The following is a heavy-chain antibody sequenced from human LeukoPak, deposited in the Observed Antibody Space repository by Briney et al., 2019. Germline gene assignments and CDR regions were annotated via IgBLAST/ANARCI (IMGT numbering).Heavy chain of an antibody. V-gene: IGHV3-20*04. Sequence: GGSLRLSCTASGFAFDEHGMSGVLQVPGKGLEWVSGINWSGGSTGYADPLRGRVTISRDNAKNSLYLQMDSLRAEDTALYYCARAPITSPFYFDSWGQGTLVTVSS. CDR1: GFAFDEHG. CDR3: ARAPITSPFYFDS. CDR2: INWSGGST. D-gene: IGHD2-2*01. J-gene: IGHJ4*02.